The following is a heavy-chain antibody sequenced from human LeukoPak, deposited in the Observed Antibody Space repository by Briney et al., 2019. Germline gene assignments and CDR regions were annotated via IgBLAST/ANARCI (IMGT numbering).Heavy chain of an antibody. J-gene: IGHJ4*02. D-gene: IGHD6-19*01. CDR2: ISYDGSNK. V-gene: IGHV3-30-3*01. CDR3: ARDLSAVAGLFDY. Sequence: GGSLRLSCAASGFTFSSYVMHWVRQAPGKGLEWVAVISYDGSNKYYADSVKGRFTISRDNSKNTLYLQMNSLRAEDAAVYYCARDLSAVAGLFDYWGQGTLVTVSS. CDR1: GFTFSSYV.